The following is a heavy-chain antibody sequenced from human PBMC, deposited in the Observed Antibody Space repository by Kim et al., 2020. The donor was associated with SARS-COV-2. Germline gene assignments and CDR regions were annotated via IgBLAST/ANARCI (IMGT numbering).Heavy chain of an antibody. CDR3: ARGRYDYIWGSYRSRGRYYSGMDV. V-gene: IGHV1-8*01. CDR1: GYTFTSYD. Sequence: ASVKVSCKASGYTFTSYDINWVRQATGQGLEWMGWMNPNSGNTGYAQKFQGRVTMTRNTSISTAYMELSSLRSEDTAVYYCARGRYDYIWGSYRSRGRYYSGMDVWGQGTTVTVSS. J-gene: IGHJ6*02. CDR2: MNPNSGNT. D-gene: IGHD3-16*02.